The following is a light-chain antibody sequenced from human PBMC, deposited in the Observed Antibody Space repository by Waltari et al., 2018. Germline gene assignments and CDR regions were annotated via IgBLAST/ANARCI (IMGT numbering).Light chain of an antibody. CDR3: QVWDGSSDHYV. J-gene: IGLJ1*01. CDR2: DDY. Sequence: SYVLTQPPSVSVAPGKTARITCGAQKKKNKKKHKNHQRPGQAPVLVVNDDYDRPSGIPERFSGSKAGNTATLTISGVEAGDDADYSCQVWDGSSDHYVFGTGTKVTVL. V-gene: IGLV3-21*03. CDR1: KKKNKK.